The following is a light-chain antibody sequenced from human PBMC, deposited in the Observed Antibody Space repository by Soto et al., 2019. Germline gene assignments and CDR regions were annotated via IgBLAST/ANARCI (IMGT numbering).Light chain of an antibody. CDR3: SSYAATNNYV. V-gene: IGLV2-8*01. J-gene: IGLJ1*01. CDR1: SSDVGGYNY. Sequence: QSALPQPPSAPGSPGQSVTISCTGTSSDVGGYNYVSWYQQYPGKAPQLIIYEVTKRPSGVPDRFSGSKSGNTASLTASGLQAEDEADYYCSSYAATNNYVFGSGTKVTVL. CDR2: EVT.